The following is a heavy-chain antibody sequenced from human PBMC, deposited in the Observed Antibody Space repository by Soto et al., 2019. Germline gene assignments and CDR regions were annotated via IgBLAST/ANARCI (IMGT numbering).Heavy chain of an antibody. V-gene: IGHV4-4*07. Sequence: SETLSLTCTVSGDSVSNYYWSWIRQPAGRGLEWIGRVYSSGATNYNPSLNGRVTMSVDTSRNQFSLRLTSVTAADTAIHYCTKGPNWNYYYYGVDVWGQGTAVTVSS. CDR1: GDSVSNYY. CDR2: VYSSGAT. D-gene: IGHD1-20*01. CDR3: TKGPNWNYYYYGVDV. J-gene: IGHJ6*02.